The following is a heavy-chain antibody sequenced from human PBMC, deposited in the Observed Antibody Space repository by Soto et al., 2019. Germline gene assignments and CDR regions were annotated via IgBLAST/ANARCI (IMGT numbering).Heavy chain of an antibody. D-gene: IGHD2-21*02. J-gene: IGHJ4*02. CDR3: ARVCGGDCYSSRGIDY. V-gene: IGHV4-30-4*01. Sequence: PSETLSLTYTVSGGSITTGGYSWSWIRQPPGKGLEWIAYISYTGSTYYNPSLKSRVTISVDTSKNQFSLKLSSVTAADTAVYYCARVCGGDCYSSRGIDYWGQGTLVTVSS. CDR2: ISYTGST. CDR1: GGSITTGGYS.